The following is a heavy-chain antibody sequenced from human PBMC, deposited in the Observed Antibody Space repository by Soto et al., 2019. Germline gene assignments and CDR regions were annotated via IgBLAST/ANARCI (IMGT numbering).Heavy chain of an antibody. V-gene: IGHV4-34*01. CDR1: GGSFSSYS. CDR2: ITHGGST. Sequence: SETLSLTCGVYGGSFSSYSWTWLRQSPGKGLEWIGEITHGGSTDYNPALKSRLVMSVDTSKNQFSLRVTSVTAADAAVYFCARARFDSWSHIYYGLDVWGQGTTVTVSS. J-gene: IGHJ6*02. D-gene: IGHD3-3*01. CDR3: ARARFDSWSHIYYGLDV.